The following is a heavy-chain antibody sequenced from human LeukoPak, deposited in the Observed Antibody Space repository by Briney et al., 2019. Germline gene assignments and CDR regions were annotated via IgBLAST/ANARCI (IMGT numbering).Heavy chain of an antibody. CDR2: INHSGST. Sequence: SETLSLTCAVYGGSFSGYYWSWIRQPPGKGLEWIGEINHSGSTNYNPSLKSRVTISVDTSKNQFSLRSVTAADTAVYYCARGGDDYGYFDYWGQGTLVTVSS. J-gene: IGHJ4*02. CDR1: GGSFSGYY. CDR3: ARGGDDYGYFDY. V-gene: IGHV4-34*01. D-gene: IGHD4-17*01.